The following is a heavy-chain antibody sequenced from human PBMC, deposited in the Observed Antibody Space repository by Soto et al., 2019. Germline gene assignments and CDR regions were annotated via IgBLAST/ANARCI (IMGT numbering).Heavy chain of an antibody. Sequence: SETLCLTWTVSGGTISGVGCCWSMISQPPGKGLEWIGYIYYSGSTYYNPSLKSRVTISVDTSKNQFSLKLSSVTAADTAVYYCARAAGRGSYYNFDYWGQGTLVTVSS. J-gene: IGHJ4*02. CDR2: IYYSGST. V-gene: IGHV4-30-4*08. CDR3: ARAAGRGSYYNFDY. D-gene: IGHD1-26*01. CDR1: GGTISGVGCC.